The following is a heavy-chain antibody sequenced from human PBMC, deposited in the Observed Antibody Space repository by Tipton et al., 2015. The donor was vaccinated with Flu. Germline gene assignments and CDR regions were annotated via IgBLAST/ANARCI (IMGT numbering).Heavy chain of an antibody. D-gene: IGHD2-15*01. V-gene: IGHV4-4*07. CDR3: ARPLPGGYWYFDL. CDR1: GVSIRSHY. J-gene: IGHJ2*01. Sequence: PGLVKPSETLSLTCTVSGVSIRSHYWNWIRQTAGKGLEWMGRIYTSGSTNYNPSLISRVTMSVDTSKNHLSLMLSSVTAADTAVYYCARPLPGGYWYFDLWGQGTLVTVSS. CDR2: IYTSGST.